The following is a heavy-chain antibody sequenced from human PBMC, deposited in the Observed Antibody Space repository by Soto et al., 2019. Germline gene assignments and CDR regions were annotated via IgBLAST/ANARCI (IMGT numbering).Heavy chain of an antibody. Sequence: QVQLVESGGGVVQPGRSLRLSCAASGFTFSSYAMHWVRQAPGKGLEWVAVISYDGSNKYYADSVKGRFTISRDNSKNMLYLQINSLRAEDTAVYYCGREGLWGQGTLVTVSS. CDR1: GFTFSSYA. CDR3: GREGL. V-gene: IGHV3-30-3*01. J-gene: IGHJ4*02. CDR2: ISYDGSNK.